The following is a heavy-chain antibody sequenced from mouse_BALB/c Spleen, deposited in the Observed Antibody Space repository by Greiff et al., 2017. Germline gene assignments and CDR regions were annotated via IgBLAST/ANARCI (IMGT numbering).Heavy chain of an antibody. CDR1: GFTFSSYA. D-gene: IGHD5-1*01. Sequence: EVQGVESGGGLVKPGGSLKLSCAASGFTFSSYAMSWVRQTPEKRLEWVASISSGGSTYYPDSVKGRFTISRDNARNILYLQMSSLRSEDTAMYYCARGTYAWDYWGQGTSVTVSS. V-gene: IGHV5-6-5*01. CDR3: ARGTYAWDY. CDR2: ISSGGST. J-gene: IGHJ4*01.